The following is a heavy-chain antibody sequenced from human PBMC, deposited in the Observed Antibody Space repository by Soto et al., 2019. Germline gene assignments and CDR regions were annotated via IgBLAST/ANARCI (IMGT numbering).Heavy chain of an antibody. V-gene: IGHV4-34*01. CDR3: ARAQIDYDFWSGYRPYYYYYYMDV. D-gene: IGHD3-3*01. CDR1: GGSFSGYY. J-gene: IGHJ6*03. CDR2: INHSGST. Sequence: SETLSLTCAVYGGSFSGYYWSWIRQPPGKGLEWIGEINHSGSTNYNPSLKSRVTISVDTSKNQFSLKLSSVTAADTAVYYCARAQIDYDFWSGYRPYYYYYYMDVWGKGTTVTVSS.